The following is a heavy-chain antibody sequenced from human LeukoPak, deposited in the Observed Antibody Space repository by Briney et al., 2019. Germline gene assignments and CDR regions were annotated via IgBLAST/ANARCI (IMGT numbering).Heavy chain of an antibody. Sequence: SETLSLTCAVYGGSFSGYYWSWIRQPPGKGLEWIGEINHSGSTNYNPSLKSRVTISVDTSKNQFSLKLSSVTAADTAVYYCARGLNDSWTGGNYWGQGTLVTVSS. V-gene: IGHV4-34*01. D-gene: IGHD3-3*01. CDR2: INHSGST. CDR3: ARGLNDSWTGGNY. CDR1: GGSFSGYY. J-gene: IGHJ4*02.